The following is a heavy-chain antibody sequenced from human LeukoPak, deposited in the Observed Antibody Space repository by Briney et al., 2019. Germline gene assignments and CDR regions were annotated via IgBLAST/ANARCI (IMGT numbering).Heavy chain of an antibody. V-gene: IGHV3-30*02. CDR1: GFTFNYHG. Sequence: GGSLRLSCVVSGFTFNYHGMNWARQAPGKGLEWVAFIRYDGSNKYYADSVKGRVTISRDNSKNTLYLQMNSLRADDTALYYCAKNVDSFGSNAFDIWGHGTLVTVSS. J-gene: IGHJ3*02. D-gene: IGHD5-18*01. CDR3: AKNVDSFGSNAFDI. CDR2: IRYDGSNK.